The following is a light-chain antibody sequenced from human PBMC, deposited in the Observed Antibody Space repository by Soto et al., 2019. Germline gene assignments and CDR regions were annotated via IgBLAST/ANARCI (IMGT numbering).Light chain of an antibody. CDR3: QQYGSSPPAT. Sequence: EIVLTQSPGTLSLSPGERANLSCRASQSIRTTHLAWYQQKPGQAPRLLIYGSSTRATGLPDRFIGSGSGTDFTLTITRLEPEDFAMYYCQQYGSSPPATFGQGTRLEIK. CDR2: GSS. CDR1: QSIRTTH. V-gene: IGKV3-20*01. J-gene: IGKJ5*01.